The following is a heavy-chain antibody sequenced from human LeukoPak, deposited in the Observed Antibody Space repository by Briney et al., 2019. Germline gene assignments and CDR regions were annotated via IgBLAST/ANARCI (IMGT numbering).Heavy chain of an antibody. CDR3: AVGGPLEQTTFDY. CDR1: GGTFISYA. CDR2: IIPIFGTA. V-gene: IGHV1-69*05. J-gene: IGHJ4*02. D-gene: IGHD3-16*01. Sequence: AAPVKVSCKASGGTFISYAISWVRQAPGQGLEWMGGIIPIFGTANYAQKFQGRVTITTDESTSTAYMELSSLRSEDTAVYYCAVGGPLEQTTFDYWGQGTLVTVSS.